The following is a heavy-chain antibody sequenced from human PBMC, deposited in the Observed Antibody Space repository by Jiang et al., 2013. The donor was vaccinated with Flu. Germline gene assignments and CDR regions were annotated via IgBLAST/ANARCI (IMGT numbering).Heavy chain of an antibody. Sequence: GLEWMGWINPNSGGTNYAQKFQGRVTMTRDTSISTAYMELSRLRSDDTAVYYCAREGRGGRSYYYYGMDVWGQGTTVTVSS. V-gene: IGHV1-2*02. CDR3: AREGRGGRSYYYYGMDV. J-gene: IGHJ6*02. CDR2: INPNSGGT. D-gene: IGHD3-10*01.